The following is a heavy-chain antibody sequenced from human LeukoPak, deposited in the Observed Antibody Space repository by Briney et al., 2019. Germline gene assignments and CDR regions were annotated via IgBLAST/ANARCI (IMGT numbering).Heavy chain of an antibody. CDR3: ATGGWSGPKPAKPYYYYYYYMVV. CDR2: FDPEDGET. Sequence: ASVKVSCKVSGYTLTELSMHWVRQAPGKGLEWMGGFDPEDGETIYAQKFQGRVTMTEDTSTDTAYMELSSLRSEDTAVYYCATGGWSGPKPAKPYYYYYYYMVVWGKGTTVTVSS. D-gene: IGHD3-3*01. CDR1: GYTLTELS. J-gene: IGHJ6*03. V-gene: IGHV1-24*01.